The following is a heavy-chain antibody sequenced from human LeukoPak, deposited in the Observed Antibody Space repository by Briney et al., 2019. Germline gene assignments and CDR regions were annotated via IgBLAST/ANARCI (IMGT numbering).Heavy chain of an antibody. CDR1: GGSISSYY. V-gene: IGHV4-4*07. CDR3: ASVSSDRSGWYWFDP. J-gene: IGHJ5*02. Sequence: SETLSLTCTVSGGSISSYYWSWIRQPAGKGLEWIGHIYTSGTTNYNPSLKSRVIMSVDTSKNQFSLKLSSVTAADTAVYYCASVSSDRSGWYWFDPWGQGTLVTVSS. D-gene: IGHD6-19*01. CDR2: IYTSGTT.